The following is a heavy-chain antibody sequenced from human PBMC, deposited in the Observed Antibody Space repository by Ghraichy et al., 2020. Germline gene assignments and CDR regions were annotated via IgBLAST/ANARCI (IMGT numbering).Heavy chain of an antibody. CDR3: AKAIWDIVVVPAAMGGFDP. D-gene: IGHD2-2*01. V-gene: IGHV3-23*01. CDR2: ISGSGGST. Sequence: GGSLRLSCAASGFTFSSYAMSWVRQAPGKGLEWVSAISGSGGSTYYADSVKGRFTISRDNSKNTLYLQMNSLRAEDTAVYYCAKAIWDIVVVPAAMGGFDPWGQGTLVTVSS. J-gene: IGHJ5*02. CDR1: GFTFSSYA.